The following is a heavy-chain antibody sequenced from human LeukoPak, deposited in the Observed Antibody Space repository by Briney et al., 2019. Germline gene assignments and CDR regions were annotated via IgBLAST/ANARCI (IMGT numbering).Heavy chain of an antibody. D-gene: IGHD4-17*01. Sequence: GGSLRLSCAASGFAFSDSWMTWIRQAPGKGLEWVAFIKGDGSAKKYVDSVKGRFIISRDNAKNSLFLQMNSLRAEDTAVYYCAKGDDYGDYEDYWGQGTLVTVSS. CDR2: IKGDGSAK. CDR1: GFAFSDSW. J-gene: IGHJ4*02. V-gene: IGHV3-7*01. CDR3: AKGDDYGDYEDY.